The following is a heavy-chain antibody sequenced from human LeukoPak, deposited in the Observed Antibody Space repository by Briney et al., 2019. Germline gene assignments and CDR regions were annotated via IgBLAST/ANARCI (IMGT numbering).Heavy chain of an antibody. CDR2: IYHSGST. D-gene: IGHD6-6*01. J-gene: IGHJ4*02. CDR1: GGSISSSSYY. Sequence: SETLSLTCTVSGGSISSSSYYWGWIRQPPGKGLEWIGSIYHSGSTYYNPSLKSRVTITVDTSKNQFSLKLSSVTAADTAVYYCARGVARSSKFHFSYYFDYWGQGTLVTVSS. CDR3: ARGVARSSKFHFSYYFDY. V-gene: IGHV4-39*07.